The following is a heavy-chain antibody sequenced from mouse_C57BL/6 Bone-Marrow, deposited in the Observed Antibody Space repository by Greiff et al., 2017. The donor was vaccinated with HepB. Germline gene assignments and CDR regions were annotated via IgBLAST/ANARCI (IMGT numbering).Heavy chain of an antibody. D-gene: IGHD2-1*01. J-gene: IGHJ3*01. CDR3: VVYGNYVPAY. Sequence: EVQLVESGGGLVQPKGSLKLSCAASGFSFNTYAMNWVRQAPGKGLEWVARIRSKSNNYATYYADSVKDRFTISRDDSESMLYLQMNNLKTEDTAMYYCVVYGNYVPAYWGQGTLVTVSA. CDR1: GFSFNTYA. CDR2: IRSKSNNYAT. V-gene: IGHV10-1*01.